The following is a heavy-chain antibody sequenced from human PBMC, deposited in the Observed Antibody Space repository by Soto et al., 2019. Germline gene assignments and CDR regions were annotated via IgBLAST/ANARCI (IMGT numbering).Heavy chain of an antibody. V-gene: IGHV1-46*03. D-gene: IGHD6-19*01. CDR3: ATHVAVAGTRNAFDI. J-gene: IGHJ3*02. CDR2: INPSGGST. Sequence: ASVKVSCKASGYTFTSYYMHWVRQAPGQGLEWMGIINPSGGSTSYAQKFQGRVTMTRDTSTSTVYMELSSLRSEDTAVYYCATHVAVAGTRNAFDIWGQGTMVTVSS. CDR1: GYTFTSYY.